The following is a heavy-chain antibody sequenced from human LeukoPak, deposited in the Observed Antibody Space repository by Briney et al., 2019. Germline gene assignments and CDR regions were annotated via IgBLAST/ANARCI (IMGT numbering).Heavy chain of an antibody. V-gene: IGHV4-59*01. D-gene: IGHD1-26*01. CDR2: IYYSGST. Sequence: SXTCTVSGGSISSYYWSWVRQPPGKGLEWVGYIYYSGSTNYNPSLKSRVTISVDTSKNQFSLKLSSVTAADTAVYYCARDSESGSYAAYWGQGTLVTVSS. J-gene: IGHJ4*02. CDR1: GGSISSYY. CDR3: ARDSESGSYAAY.